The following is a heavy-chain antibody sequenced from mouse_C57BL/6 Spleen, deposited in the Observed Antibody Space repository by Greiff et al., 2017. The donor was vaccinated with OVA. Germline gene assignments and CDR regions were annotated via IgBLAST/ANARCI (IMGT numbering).Heavy chain of an antibody. J-gene: IGHJ3*01. V-gene: IGHV1-50*01. CDR2: IDPSDNYT. Sequence: VQLQQSGAELVKPGASVKLSCKASGYTFTSYWMQWVKQRPGQGLEWIGEIDPSDNYTNYNQKFKGKATLTVDTSSSTAYMQLSSLTSEDSAVYYCARIHSNYGAYWGQGTLVTVSA. CDR1: GYTFTSYW. D-gene: IGHD2-5*01. CDR3: ARIHSNYGAY.